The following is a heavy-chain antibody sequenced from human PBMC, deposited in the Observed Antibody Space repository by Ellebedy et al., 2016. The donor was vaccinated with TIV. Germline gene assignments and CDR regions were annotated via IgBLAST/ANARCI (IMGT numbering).Heavy chain of an antibody. CDR1: GFTFSSYP. V-gene: IGHV3-30*18. Sequence: GESLKIPCTVPGFTFSSYPIHWVRQAPCKGLAWVAALSYDGSDEYYADSVQVRFTISRDSSKKTLYLQLNTLRAEDTAVYYCAKPFVGHCISTVCYVFDDWGPGTLVTVSS. J-gene: IGHJ4*02. CDR2: LSYDGSDE. D-gene: IGHD2-2*01. CDR3: AKPFVGHCISTVCYVFDD.